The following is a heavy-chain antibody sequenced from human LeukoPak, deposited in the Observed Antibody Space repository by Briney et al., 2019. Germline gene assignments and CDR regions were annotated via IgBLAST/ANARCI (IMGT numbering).Heavy chain of an antibody. D-gene: IGHD2-15*01. V-gene: IGHV3-48*01. CDR3: ARGRGGNAFDI. J-gene: IGHJ3*02. Sequence: PGGSLRPSCAASGFTFSSYSMNWVRQAPGKGLEWVSYISSSSSTIYYADSVKGRFTISRDNAKNSLYLQMNSLRAEDTAVYYCARGRGGNAFDIWGQGTMVTVSS. CDR2: ISSSSSTI. CDR1: GFTFSSYS.